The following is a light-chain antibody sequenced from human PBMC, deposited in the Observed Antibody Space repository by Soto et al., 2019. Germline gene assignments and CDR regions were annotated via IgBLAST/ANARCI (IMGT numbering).Light chain of an antibody. CDR2: EGS. CDR3: CSYAGSSTLV. Sequence: QSALTQSASVSGSPGQSITISCTGTSSDVGSYKFVSWYQQHPGKAPKLMIYEGSKRPSGVSNRFSGSKSGNTAALTISGLQAEDEADYYCCSYAGSSTLVFGGGTKVTVL. CDR1: SSDVGSYKF. J-gene: IGLJ2*01. V-gene: IGLV2-23*01.